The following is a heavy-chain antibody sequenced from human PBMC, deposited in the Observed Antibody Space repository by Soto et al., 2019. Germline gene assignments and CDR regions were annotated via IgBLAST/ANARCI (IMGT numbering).Heavy chain of an antibody. CDR2: ISFDGNII. CDR1: EFSFSSYA. D-gene: IGHD3-9*01. Sequence: PGGSLRLSCAASEFSFSSYAMHWIRQAPGKGLEWVAVISFDGNIIHYADSVKGRFIISRDSSKNTLYLQMHSLSGEDTAVYYCARTFDTITYYFDYWGQGTLVTVSS. CDR3: ARTFDTITYYFDY. J-gene: IGHJ4*02. V-gene: IGHV3-30-3*01.